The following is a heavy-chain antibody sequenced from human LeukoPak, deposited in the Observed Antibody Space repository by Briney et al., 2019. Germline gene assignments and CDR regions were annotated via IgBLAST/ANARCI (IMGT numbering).Heavy chain of an antibody. D-gene: IGHD4-4*01. J-gene: IGHJ6*02. CDR2: ISSSSSYI. Sequence: PGGSLRLSCAASGFTFSSYSMNWVRQAPGKGLEWVSSISSSSSYIYYADSVKGRFTISRDNAKNSLYLQMNSLRAEGTAVYYCARDRTVTTVLHYGMDVWGQGTTVTVSS. V-gene: IGHV3-21*01. CDR3: ARDRTVTTVLHYGMDV. CDR1: GFTFSSYS.